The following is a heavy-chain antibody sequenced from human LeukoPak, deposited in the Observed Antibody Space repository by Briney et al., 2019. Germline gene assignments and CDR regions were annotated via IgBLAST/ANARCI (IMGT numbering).Heavy chain of an antibody. V-gene: IGHV1-69*04. J-gene: IGHJ4*02. CDR2: IIPILGIA. CDR3: AKGFGSGSGIFMVRGAPGANLFDY. D-gene: IGHD3-10*01. CDR1: GGTFSSYA. Sequence: SVKVSCKASGGTFSSYAISWVRQAPGQGLEWMGRIIPILGIANYAQKFQGRVTITADKSTSTAYMELSSLRSEDTALYYCAKGFGSGSGIFMVRGAPGANLFDYWGQGTLVTVSS.